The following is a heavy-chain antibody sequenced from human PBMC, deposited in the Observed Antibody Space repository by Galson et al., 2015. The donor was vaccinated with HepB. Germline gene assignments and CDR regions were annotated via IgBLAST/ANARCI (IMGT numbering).Heavy chain of an antibody. D-gene: IGHD3-10*01. CDR3: ARPMVQGVASWDFDL. V-gene: IGHV1-3*01. CDR2: INAGNGNT. J-gene: IGHJ2*01. Sequence: SVKVSCKASGYTFTSYAMHWVRQAPGQRLEWMGWINAGNGNTKYSQKFQGRVTITRDTSASTAYMELSSLRSEDTAVYYCARPMVQGVASWDFDLWGRGTLVTVSS. CDR1: GYTFTSYA.